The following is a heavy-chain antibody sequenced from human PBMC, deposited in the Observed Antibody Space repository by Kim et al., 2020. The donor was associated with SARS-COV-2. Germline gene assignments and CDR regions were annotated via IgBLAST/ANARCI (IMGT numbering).Heavy chain of an antibody. CDR1: GGSFSGYY. CDR2: INHSGST. Sequence: SETLSLTCAVYGGSFSGYYWSWIRQPPGKGLEWIGEINHSGSTNYNPSLKSRVTISVDTSKNQFSLKLSSVTAADTAVYYCARGVVVREGYPMLDYWGQGTLVTVSS. CDR3: ARGVVVREGYPMLDY. D-gene: IGHD2-15*01. V-gene: IGHV4-34*01. J-gene: IGHJ4*02.